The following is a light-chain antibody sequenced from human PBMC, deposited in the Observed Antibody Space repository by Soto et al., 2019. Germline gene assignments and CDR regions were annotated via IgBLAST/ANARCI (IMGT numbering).Light chain of an antibody. V-gene: IGKV1-6*01. J-gene: IGKJ1*01. CDR1: QGIRND. CDR2: AAS. CDR3: LQDYNYPRT. Sequence: AIPMTQSPSSLSASVGDRVTITCRASQGIRNDLGWYQQKPGKAPKLLIYAASSLQSGVPSRFSGSGSGTDFTLTISRLQPEDFATYYCLQDYNYPRTFGQGTKVEI.